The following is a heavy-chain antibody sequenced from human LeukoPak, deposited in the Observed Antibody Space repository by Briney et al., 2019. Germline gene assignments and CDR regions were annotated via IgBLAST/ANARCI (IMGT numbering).Heavy chain of an antibody. J-gene: IGHJ4*02. CDR3: ARDDRATHDY. Sequence: GASVKVSCKASGYTFTGYYLHWVRQAPGQGLEWMGWINPNNGGTMYAQEFQGRLTMTLDTSISTLYMELSSLTSDDTAVYYCARDDRATHDYWGQGTLVTVSS. CDR2: INPNNGGT. CDR1: GYTFTGYY. V-gene: IGHV1-2*02.